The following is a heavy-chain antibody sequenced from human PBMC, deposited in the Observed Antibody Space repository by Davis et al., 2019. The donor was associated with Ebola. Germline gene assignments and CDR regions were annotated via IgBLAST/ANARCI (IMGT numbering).Heavy chain of an antibody. CDR1: GYTFTGYY. CDR3: ARDCDDSSGYDAFDI. J-gene: IGHJ3*02. D-gene: IGHD3-22*01. Sequence: AASVEVSCKASGYTFTGYYMHWVRQAPGQGLEWMGWINPNSGGTNYAQKFQGRVTMTRDTSISTAYMELSRLRSDDTAVYYCARDCDDSSGYDAFDIWGQGTMVTVSS. V-gene: IGHV1-2*02. CDR2: INPNSGGT.